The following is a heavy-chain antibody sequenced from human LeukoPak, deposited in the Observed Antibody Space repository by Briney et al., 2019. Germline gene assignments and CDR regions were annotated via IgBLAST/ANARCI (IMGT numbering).Heavy chain of an antibody. D-gene: IGHD1-26*01. CDR2: FYHSGST. J-gene: IGHJ4*02. CDR1: GGSFSGFY. V-gene: IGHV4-38-2*01. Sequence: SETLSLTCAVYGGSFSGFYWGWIRQPPGKGLEWIGSFYHSGSTYYNPSLESRVTISLDTSKNQLSLKLTSVTAADTAVYYCARGVGPTTAQSTFDYWGQGALVTVSS. CDR3: ARGVGPTTAQSTFDY.